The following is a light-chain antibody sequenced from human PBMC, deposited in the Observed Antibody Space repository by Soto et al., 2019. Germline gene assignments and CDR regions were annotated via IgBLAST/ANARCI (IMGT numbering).Light chain of an antibody. CDR1: VSDVGGYDS. V-gene: IGLV2-14*03. CDR2: GVN. CDR3: CSYTTSTTYV. Sequence: QSVLTQPASMSGSPGQSITISCTGTVSDVGGYDSVSWYQQHPGRAPKLIIYGVNNRPSGVSNRFSASKSADTASLTSSGLQAEDEANYYCCSYTTSTTYVSGTGTKVTVL. J-gene: IGLJ1*01.